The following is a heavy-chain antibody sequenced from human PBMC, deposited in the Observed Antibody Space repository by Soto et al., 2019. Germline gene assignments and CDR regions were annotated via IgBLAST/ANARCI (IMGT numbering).Heavy chain of an antibody. Sequence: EVQLVESGGGLVQPGGSLRLSCAASGFTFSDHYMDWVRQAPGKGLEWVGRIRNKANSYTTEYAASVKGRFSISRDDSRNSLYQQMNSLKTEDTAVYYCVGYRYGRDDYWGQGTLVTVSS. CDR3: VGYRYGRDDY. CDR1: GFTFSDHY. CDR2: IRNKANSYTT. D-gene: IGHD5-18*01. V-gene: IGHV3-72*01. J-gene: IGHJ4*02.